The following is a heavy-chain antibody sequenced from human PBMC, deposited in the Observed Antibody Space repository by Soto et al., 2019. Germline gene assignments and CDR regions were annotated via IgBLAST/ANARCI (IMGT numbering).Heavy chain of an antibody. CDR2: ISSSSSTI. J-gene: IGHJ3*02. CDR1: GFTFSSYS. Sequence: EVQLVESGGGLVQPGGSLRLSCAASGFTFSSYSMNWVRQAPGKGLEWVSYISSSSSTIYYADSVKGRFTISRDNAKNSLYLQMNSLRDEDTAVYYCARDHGTGTSADAFDIWGQGTMVTVSS. V-gene: IGHV3-48*02. CDR3: ARDHGTGTSADAFDI. D-gene: IGHD1-7*01.